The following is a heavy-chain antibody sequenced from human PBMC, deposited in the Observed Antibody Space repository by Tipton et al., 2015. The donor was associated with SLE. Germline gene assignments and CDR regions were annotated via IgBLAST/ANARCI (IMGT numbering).Heavy chain of an antibody. CDR1: GFTFSSYT. D-gene: IGHD6-19*01. CDR3: AKGMSGYDNGWSFFDY. J-gene: IGHJ4*02. V-gene: IGHV3-23*01. CDR2: ISAYGDHT. Sequence: SLRLSCAASGFTFSSYTMNWVRQAPGKGLEWVSGISAYGDHTFYADSVKGRFTISRDNSKNTLYLQMNSLRADDTAVYYCAKGMSGYDNGWSFFDYWGQGALVTVSS.